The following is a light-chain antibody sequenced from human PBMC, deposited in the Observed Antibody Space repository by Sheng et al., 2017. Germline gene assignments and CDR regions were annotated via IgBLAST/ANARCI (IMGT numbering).Light chain of an antibody. J-gene: IGKJ2*01. Sequence: EIVLTQSPGTLSLSPGEGATLSCRASQSVSSSYLAWYQQKPGQAPRLLIYDASNRATGVPARFSGSGSGTDFTLTIISLEPEDFAVYYCQQRSSWYTFGQGTKLEI. CDR1: QSVSSSY. CDR2: DAS. V-gene: IGKV3D-20*02. CDR3: QQRSSWYT.